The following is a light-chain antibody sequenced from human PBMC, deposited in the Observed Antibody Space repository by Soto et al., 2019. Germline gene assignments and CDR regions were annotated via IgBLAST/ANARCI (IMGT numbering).Light chain of an antibody. Sequence: DIQMTQSPSSLSVSVGDRVAITCLASHGINNYLACDQRKPGKVPNLLIFGASNLESGVPSRFSGSGSGTDFTLHISGLQPEDIATYYCQKYDSAAYTFGHGTKLEIK. CDR1: HGINNY. CDR2: GAS. J-gene: IGKJ2*01. V-gene: IGKV1-27*01. CDR3: QKYDSAAYT.